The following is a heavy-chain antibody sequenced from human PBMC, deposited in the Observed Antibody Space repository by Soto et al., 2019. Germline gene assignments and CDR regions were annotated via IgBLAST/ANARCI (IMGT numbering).Heavy chain of an antibody. J-gene: IGHJ4*02. D-gene: IGHD2-21*02. V-gene: IGHV3-23*01. CDR1: GFNFSGSS. Sequence: GGSLRLSCAASGFNFSGSSMSWVRQAPGKGLHWVSGISRTGGRTFYTDSVKGRFTISRDYSRNILFLQMDSLRADDTALYYCTTWLTAHFDYWGRGTQVTVSS. CDR3: TTWLTAHFDY. CDR2: ISRTGGRT.